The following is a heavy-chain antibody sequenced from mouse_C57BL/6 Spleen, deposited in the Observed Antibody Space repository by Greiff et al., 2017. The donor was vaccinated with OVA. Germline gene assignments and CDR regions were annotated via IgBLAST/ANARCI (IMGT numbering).Heavy chain of an antibody. CDR2: IRNKANGSTT. D-gene: IGHD2-5*01. CDR1: GFTFTDYY. J-gene: IGHJ4*01. V-gene: IGHV7-3*01. CDR3: AIYHYSNSYASDY. Sequence: EVMLVESGGGLVQPGGSLSISCAASGFTFTDYYMSWVRQPPGKALEWLGFIRNKANGSTTEYSASVQGRFTISRDNAQSILYRQMNALRADDSATYYCAIYHYSNSYASDYWGQGTSVTVSS.